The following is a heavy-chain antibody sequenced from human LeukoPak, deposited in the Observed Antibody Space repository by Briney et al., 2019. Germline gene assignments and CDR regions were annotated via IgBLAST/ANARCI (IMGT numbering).Heavy chain of an antibody. J-gene: IGHJ6*03. D-gene: IGHD3-3*01. Sequence: SETLSLTCTVSGGSISSYYWSWIRQPPGKGLEWIGYIYYSGSTNYNPSLKSRVTISVDTSKNQFSLKLSSVTAADTAVYYCARVAASHTIFGVVTLNYYYYYMDVWGKGTTVTVSS. CDR2: IYYSGST. CDR1: GGSISSYY. V-gene: IGHV4-59*01. CDR3: ARVAASHTIFGVVTLNYYYYYMDV.